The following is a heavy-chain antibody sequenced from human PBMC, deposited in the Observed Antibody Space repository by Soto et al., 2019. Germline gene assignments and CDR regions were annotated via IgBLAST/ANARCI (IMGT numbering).Heavy chain of an antibody. CDR2: ISGSGGST. CDR1: GFTFSSYA. V-gene: IGHV3-23*01. J-gene: IGHJ4*02. CDR3: AIHRNHDYGDYGRQDY. Sequence: GGSLRLSCAASGFTFSSYAMSWVRQAPGKGLEWVSAISGSGGSTYYADSVKGRFTISRDNSKNTLYLQMNSLRAEDTAVYYWAIHRNHDYGDYGRQDYWGQGTLVTVSS. D-gene: IGHD4-17*01.